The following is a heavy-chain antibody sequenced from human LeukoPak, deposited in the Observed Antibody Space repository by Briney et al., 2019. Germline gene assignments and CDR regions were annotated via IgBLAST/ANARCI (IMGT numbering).Heavy chain of an antibody. V-gene: IGHV3-21*01. D-gene: IGHD1-26*01. CDR2: ITYNSSYI. Sequence: PGGSLRLFCAACVFIFSRYSMHWVRQAPGKGLEWVSSITYNSSYIYYADLVKGRFTISRDNAKNSLYLQMNSLRAEDTAVYYCASGDDSGSSHFDYWGQGTLVTVSS. CDR3: ASGDDSGSSHFDY. J-gene: IGHJ4*02. CDR1: VFIFSRYS.